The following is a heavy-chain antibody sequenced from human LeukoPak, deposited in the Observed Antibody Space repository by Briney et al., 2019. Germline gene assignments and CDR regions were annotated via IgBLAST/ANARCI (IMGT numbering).Heavy chain of an antibody. Sequence: PGGSLRLSCAASGFTFSSYSMNWVRQAPGKGLEWVSSISSSSSYIYYADSVKGRFTISRDNAKNSLYLQMNSLRAEDTAVYYCARPSIAAAGDFDYWGQGTLVTVSS. V-gene: IGHV3-21*01. CDR3: ARPSIAAAGDFDY. CDR2: ISSSSSYI. D-gene: IGHD6-13*01. CDR1: GFTFSSYS. J-gene: IGHJ4*02.